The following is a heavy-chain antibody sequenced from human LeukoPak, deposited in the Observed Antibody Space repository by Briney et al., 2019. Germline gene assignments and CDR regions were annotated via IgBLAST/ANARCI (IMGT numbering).Heavy chain of an antibody. Sequence: SVKVSYKASGGTFSSYAISWVRQAPGQGLEWMGRIIPIFGTANYAQKFQGRVTITTDESTSTAYMELSSLRSEDTAVYYCARDGGYGDYENWFDPWGQGTLVTVSS. J-gene: IGHJ5*02. D-gene: IGHD4-17*01. CDR2: IIPIFGTA. CDR3: ARDGGYGDYENWFDP. V-gene: IGHV1-69*05. CDR1: GGTFSSYA.